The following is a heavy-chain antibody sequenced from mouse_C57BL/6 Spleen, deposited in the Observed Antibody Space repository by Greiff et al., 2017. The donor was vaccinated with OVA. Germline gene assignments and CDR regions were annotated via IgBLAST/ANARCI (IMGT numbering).Heavy chain of an antibody. D-gene: IGHD1-1*01. CDR1: GFNIKNTY. CDR2: IDPANGNT. CDR3: ASGYYGSSSWFAY. J-gene: IGHJ3*01. Sequence: SVAELVRPGASVKLSCTASGFNIKNTYMHWVKQRPEQGLEWIGRIDPANGNTKYAPKFQGKATITADTSSNTAYLQLSSLTSEDTAIYYCASGYYGSSSWFAYWGQGTLVTVSA. V-gene: IGHV14-3*01.